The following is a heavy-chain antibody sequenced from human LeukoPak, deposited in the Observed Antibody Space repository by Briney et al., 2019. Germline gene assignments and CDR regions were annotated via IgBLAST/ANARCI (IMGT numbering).Heavy chain of an antibody. CDR3: VLIRSAGKLGPFDY. CDR1: GGSISSSSYY. J-gene: IGHJ4*02. Sequence: PSETLSLTCTVSGGSISSSSYYWGWIRQPPGKGLEWIGSIYYSGSTYYNPSLKSRVTISVDTSKNQFSLKLSSVTAADTAVYYCVLIRSAGKLGPFDYWGQGTLVTVSS. V-gene: IGHV4-39*07. D-gene: IGHD6-6*01. CDR2: IYYSGST.